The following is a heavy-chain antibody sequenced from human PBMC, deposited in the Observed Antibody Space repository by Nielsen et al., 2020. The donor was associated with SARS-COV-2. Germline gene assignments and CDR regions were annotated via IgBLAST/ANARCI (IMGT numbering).Heavy chain of an antibody. CDR3: AKDWAEAGDYYMDV. CDR2: ISNDGRHK. D-gene: IGHD6-13*01. CDR1: GFRFTSYS. J-gene: IGHJ6*03. V-gene: IGHV3-30*18. Sequence: GGSLRLSCAASGFRFTSYSMNWVRQAPGKGLEWVAGISNDGRHKYYADSVKGRVTISRDNPKNMLYVLMNSLRAEDTAVYYCAKDWAEAGDYYMDVWGKGTTVTVSS.